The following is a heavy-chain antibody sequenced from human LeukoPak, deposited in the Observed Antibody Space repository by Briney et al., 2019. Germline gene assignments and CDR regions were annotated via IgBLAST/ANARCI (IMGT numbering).Heavy chain of an antibody. J-gene: IGHJ4*02. CDR1: GFTFSSYA. V-gene: IGHV3-21*01. CDR3: AQAGYSEVVDY. CDR2: ISSSSSYI. D-gene: IGHD5-18*01. Sequence: PGGFLRLSCAASGFTFSSYAMTWVRQAPGKGLEWVSSISSSSSYIYYADSVKGRFTISRDNAKNSLYLQMNSLRAEDTAVYYCAQAGYSEVVDYWGQGTLVTVSS.